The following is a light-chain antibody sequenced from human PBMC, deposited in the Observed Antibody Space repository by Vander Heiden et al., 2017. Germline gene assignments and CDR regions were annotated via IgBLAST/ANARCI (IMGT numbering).Light chain of an antibody. CDR3: SSYTSSSTLV. CDR2: DVS. J-gene: IGLJ1*01. V-gene: IGLV2-14*03. Sequence: QSALTQHASVSGSPGQSITISCTGTSSDVGGYNYVSWYQQHPGKAPKLMIHDVSNRPSGVSNRFSGSKSGNTASLTISGLQAEDEADYYCSSYTSSSTLVFGPGTKVTVL. CDR1: SSDVGGYNY.